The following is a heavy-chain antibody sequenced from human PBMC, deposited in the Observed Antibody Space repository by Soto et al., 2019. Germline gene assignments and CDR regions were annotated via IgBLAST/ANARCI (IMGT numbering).Heavy chain of an antibody. CDR3: ARGGGYDFWSGYYKFDY. CDR2: ISAYNGNT. V-gene: IGHV1-18*01. Sequence: GAAVKGSCQASGYTFTSYGISWVRQAPGQGLEWMGWISAYNGNTNYAQKLQGRVTMTTDTSTSTAYMELRSLRSDDTAVYYCARGGGYDFWSGYYKFDYWGQGTLVTVSS. CDR1: GYTFTSYG. J-gene: IGHJ4*02. D-gene: IGHD3-3*01.